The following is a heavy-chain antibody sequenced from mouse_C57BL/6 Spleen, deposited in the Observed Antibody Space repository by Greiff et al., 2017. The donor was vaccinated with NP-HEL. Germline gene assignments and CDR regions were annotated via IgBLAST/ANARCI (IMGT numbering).Heavy chain of an antibody. CDR2: IYPRSGNT. V-gene: IGHV1-81*01. J-gene: IGHJ2*01. CDR3: ARRGYDYDRAPFDY. D-gene: IGHD2-4*01. CDR1: GYTFTSYG. Sequence: VQLQQSGAELARPGASVKLSCKASGYTFTSYGISWVKQRTGQGLEWIGEIYPRSGNTYYNEKFKGKATLTADKSSSTAYMELRSLTSEDSAVYFCARRGYDYDRAPFDYWGQGTTLTVSS.